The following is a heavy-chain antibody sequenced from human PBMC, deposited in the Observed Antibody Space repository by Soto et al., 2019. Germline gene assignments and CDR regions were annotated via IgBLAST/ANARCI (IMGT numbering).Heavy chain of an antibody. CDR1: GGSFSGYY. Sequence: QVQLQQWGAGLLKPSETLSLTCAVYGGSFSGYYWSWIRQPPGKGLEWIGEINHSGSTNYNPSLKIPVTISIDTSKNQFSLKLSTVTAAATAVYYCARGQSSLLLDCWGQGVLVTVSS. CDR3: ARGQSSLLLDC. J-gene: IGHJ4*02. CDR2: INHSGST. V-gene: IGHV4-34*01. D-gene: IGHD2-8*02.